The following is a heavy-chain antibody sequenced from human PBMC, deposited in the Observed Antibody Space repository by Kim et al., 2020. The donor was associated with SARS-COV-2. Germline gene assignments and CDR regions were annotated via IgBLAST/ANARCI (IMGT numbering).Heavy chain of an antibody. Sequence: ADSVRSRFTISRDNPNNAVYLQMNSLRAEDTAKYYCAKGRSGTSTSCYNYWGQGTLVSVSS. D-gene: IGHD2-2*01. V-gene: IGHV3-23*01. CDR3: AKGRSGTSTSCYNY. J-gene: IGHJ4*01.